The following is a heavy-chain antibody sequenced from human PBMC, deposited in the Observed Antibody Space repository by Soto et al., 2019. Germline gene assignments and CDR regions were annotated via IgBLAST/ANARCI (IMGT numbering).Heavy chain of an antibody. V-gene: IGHV4-34*01. D-gene: IGHD6-13*01. Sequence: PSETLSLTCAVYGGSFSGYYWSWIRQPPGKGLEWIGEINHSGSTNYNPSLKSRVTISVDTSKNQFSLKLSSVTAADTAVYYCARGWVAAAGPYNWFDPWGQGTLVTVSS. J-gene: IGHJ5*02. CDR3: ARGWVAAAGPYNWFDP. CDR2: INHSGST. CDR1: GGSFSGYY.